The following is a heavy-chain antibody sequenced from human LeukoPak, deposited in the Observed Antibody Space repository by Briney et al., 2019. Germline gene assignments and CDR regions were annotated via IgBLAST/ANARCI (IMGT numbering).Heavy chain of an antibody. V-gene: IGHV4-34*01. CDR3: ARRSSGWYRGGYYFDY. J-gene: IGHJ4*02. CDR1: GGSFSGYY. CDR2: INHSGST. Sequence: PSETLSLTCAVYGGSFSGYYWSWIRQPPGKGLEWIGEINHSGSTNYNPSLKSRVTISVDTSKNQFSLKLSSVTAADTAVYYCARRSSGWYRGGYYFDYWGQGTLVTVSS. D-gene: IGHD6-19*01.